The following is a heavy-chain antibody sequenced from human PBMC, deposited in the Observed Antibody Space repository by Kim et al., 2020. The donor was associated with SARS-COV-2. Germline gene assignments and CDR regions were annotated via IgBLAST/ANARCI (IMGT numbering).Heavy chain of an antibody. Sequence: TYYADSVKGRFTISRDNSKNTLYLQMNSLRAEDTAVYYCAKYSSSWFFDYWGQGTLVTVSS. V-gene: IGHV3-23*01. J-gene: IGHJ4*02. D-gene: IGHD6-13*01. CDR2: T. CDR3: AKYSSSWFFDY.